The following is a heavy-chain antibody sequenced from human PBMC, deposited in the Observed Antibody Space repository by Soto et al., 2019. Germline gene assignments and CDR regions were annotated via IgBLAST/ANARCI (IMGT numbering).Heavy chain of an antibody. CDR1: GGSISSGDYY. Sequence: QVQLQESGPRLVKPSQTLSLTCTVSGGSISSGDYYWGWIRQHPGKGLEWIGNIYYSGSTYYNPSLKSRVTISVDTSKNQFSLKLSSVTAADTAVYYCARESYCLNTSCYPDYYYGMDVWGQGSTVTVSS. CDR3: ARESYCLNTSCYPDYYYGMDV. V-gene: IGHV4-31*03. D-gene: IGHD2-2*01. J-gene: IGHJ6*02. CDR2: IYYSGST.